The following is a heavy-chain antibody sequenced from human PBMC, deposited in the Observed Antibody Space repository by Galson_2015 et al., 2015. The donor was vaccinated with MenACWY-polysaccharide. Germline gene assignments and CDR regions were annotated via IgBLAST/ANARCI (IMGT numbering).Heavy chain of an antibody. CDR2: INSDGSST. CDR1: GFTFSSYW. CDR3: ARVANGGRLGYFYY. J-gene: IGHJ4*02. D-gene: IGHD6-19*01. Sequence: SLRLSCAVSGFTFSSYWMHWVRQAPGKGLVWVSRINSDGSSTTYADSVRGRFTISRDNAKNTLYLQMNSLRADDTAVYYCARVANGGRLGYFYYWGQGTLVTVSS. V-gene: IGHV3-74*01.